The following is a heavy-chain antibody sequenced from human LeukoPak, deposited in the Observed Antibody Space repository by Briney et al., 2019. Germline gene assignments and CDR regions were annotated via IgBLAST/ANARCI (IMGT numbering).Heavy chain of an antibody. D-gene: IGHD3-3*01. CDR1: GFTFSVSA. Sequence: GGSLILSCAASGFTFSVSAMHWVRQASGKGLEWVGRIRSKANNYATAYAASVKGRFTTSRDDSKNTAYLQMNSLKTEDTAVYYCTTTGDTIYDAFDIWGQGTMVTVSS. CDR3: TTTGDTIYDAFDI. CDR2: IRSKANNYAT. J-gene: IGHJ3*02. V-gene: IGHV3-73*01.